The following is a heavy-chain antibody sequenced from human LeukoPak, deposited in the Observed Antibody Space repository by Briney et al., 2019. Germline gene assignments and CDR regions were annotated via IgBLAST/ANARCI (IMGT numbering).Heavy chain of an antibody. D-gene: IGHD3-10*01. CDR3: ARGKYYGSGSYFDY. CDR2: IYHSVST. Sequence: PSQTLCLTGAVSGGSISGGGYSWSWIRQPPGKGLEWIGYIYHSVSTYYNPSLKRRVTISVDTSKNQFSLKLSSVTAADTAVYYCARGKYYGSGSYFDYCGQGTLVTVSS. CDR1: GGSISGGGYS. J-gene: IGHJ4*02. V-gene: IGHV4-30-2*01.